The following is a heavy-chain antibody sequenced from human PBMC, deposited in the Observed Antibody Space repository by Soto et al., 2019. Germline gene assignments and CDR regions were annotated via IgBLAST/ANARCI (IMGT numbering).Heavy chain of an antibody. D-gene: IGHD5-12*01. CDR1: CLTFTRYG. CDR2: ISAYNGNT. V-gene: IGHV1-18*01. J-gene: IGHJ4*02. Sequence: GAARKVSWQDSCLTFTRYGISWGGQAPGQGLEWMGWISAYNGNTNYAQKLQGRATMTTDTSTSTAYMELRSLRSDDTAVYYCARVGSYGGYYFDYWGQGTLVTVSS. CDR3: ARVGSYGGYYFDY.